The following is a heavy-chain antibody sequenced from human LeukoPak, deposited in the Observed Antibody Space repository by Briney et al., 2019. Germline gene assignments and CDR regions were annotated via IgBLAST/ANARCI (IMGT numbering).Heavy chain of an antibody. J-gene: IGHJ6*03. CDR2: INHSGST. CDR1: GGSFSGYY. D-gene: IGHD3-10*01. Sequence: PSETLSLTCAVYGGSFSGYYWSWIRQPPGKGLEWIGEINHSGSTNYNPSLKSRVTISVDTSKNQFSLKLSSVTAADTAVYYRARRILWFGEPKYYYYMDVWGKGTTVTVSS. CDR3: ARRILWFGEPKYYYYMDV. V-gene: IGHV4-34*01.